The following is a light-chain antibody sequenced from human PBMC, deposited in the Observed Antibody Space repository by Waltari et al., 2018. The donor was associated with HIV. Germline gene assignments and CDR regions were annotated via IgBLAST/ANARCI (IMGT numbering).Light chain of an antibody. CDR2: DVD. V-gene: IGLV2-23*02. CDR3: CSYAVEKYL. Sequence: QSALTQPASVSGSPGQSVTVSCTGSSRDVGYYDYVSWFHKHPNKAPKLILYDVDKRPSGVSARFSGSRSGNTASLTISGLQPEDEADYYCCSYAVEKYLFGSGTKVTVL. CDR1: SRDVGYYDY. J-gene: IGLJ1*01.